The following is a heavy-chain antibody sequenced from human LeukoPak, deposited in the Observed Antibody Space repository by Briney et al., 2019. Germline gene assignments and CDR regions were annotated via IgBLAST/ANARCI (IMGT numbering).Heavy chain of an antibody. J-gene: IGHJ5*02. Sequence: GGSLRLSCAASGFTFTDYAMSWVRQAPEKGLEWVSTISHSGGGTYYAESVKGRFTISRDNAKNTLYLQMNSLRAEDTAVYYCASSNWFDPWGQGTLVTVSS. CDR3: ASSNWFDP. CDR2: ISHSGGGT. V-gene: IGHV3-23*01. CDR1: GFTFTDYA.